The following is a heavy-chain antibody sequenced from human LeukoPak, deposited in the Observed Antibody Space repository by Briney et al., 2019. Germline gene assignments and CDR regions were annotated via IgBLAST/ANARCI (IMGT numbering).Heavy chain of an antibody. J-gene: IGHJ4*02. CDR3: ARGSSPITIFGVVIIPVGFDY. V-gene: IGHV4-34*01. CDR1: GGSFSGYY. CDR2: INHSGST. D-gene: IGHD3-3*01. Sequence: SETLSLTCAVYGGSFSGYYGSWIRQPPGKGLEWIGEINHSGSTNYNPSLKSRVTISVDTSKNQFSLKLSSVTAADTAVYYCARGSSPITIFGVVIIPVGFDYWGQGTLVTVSS.